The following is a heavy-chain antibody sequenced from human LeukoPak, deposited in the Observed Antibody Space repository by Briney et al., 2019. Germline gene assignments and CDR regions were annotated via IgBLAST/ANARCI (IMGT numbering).Heavy chain of an antibody. J-gene: IGHJ4*02. CDR1: GGSISSYY. D-gene: IGHD6-13*01. CDR3: ARDVAGFDY. CDR2: IYYSGST. Sequence: PSETLSLTCTVSGGSISSYYWRLIRQPPGKGLEWIGYIYYSGSTNYNPSLKSRVTISVDTSKNQFSLKLSSVTAADTAVYYCARDVAGFDYWGQGTLVTVSS. V-gene: IGHV4-59*01.